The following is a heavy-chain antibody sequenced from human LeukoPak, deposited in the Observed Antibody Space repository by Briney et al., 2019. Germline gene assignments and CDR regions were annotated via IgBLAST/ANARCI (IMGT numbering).Heavy chain of an antibody. J-gene: IGHJ4*02. V-gene: IGHV3-7*01. CDR2: IKQDGSEK. CDR3: ARESFAARWD. CDR1: GFIISGNY. D-gene: IGHD6-6*01. Sequence: GGSLRLSCVASGFIISGNYMSWVRQAPGKGLEWVANIKQDGSEKDYVDSVKGRFTISRDNAKNSLYLQMNSLTAEDTAVYYCARESFAARWDWGQGTLVTVSS.